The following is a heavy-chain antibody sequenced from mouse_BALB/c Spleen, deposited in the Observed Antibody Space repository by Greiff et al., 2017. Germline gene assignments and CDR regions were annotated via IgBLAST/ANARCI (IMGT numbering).Heavy chain of an antibody. D-gene: IGHD2-14*01. V-gene: IGHV5-4*02. Sequence: VHLVESGGGLVKPGGSLKLSCAASGFTFSDYYMYWVRQTPEKRLEWVATISDGGSYTYYPDSVKGRFTISRDNAKNNLYLQMSSLKSEDTAMYYCARENRYDGAMDYWGQGTSVTVST. CDR1: GFTFSDYY. CDR3: ARENRYDGAMDY. CDR2: ISDGGSYT. J-gene: IGHJ4*01.